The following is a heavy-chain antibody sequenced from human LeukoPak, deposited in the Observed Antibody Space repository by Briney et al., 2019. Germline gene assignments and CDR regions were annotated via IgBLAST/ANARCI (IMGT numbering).Heavy chain of an antibody. CDR2: IIPIFGTA. CDR3: ARGKKDYYDSSGYSENFDY. D-gene: IGHD3-22*01. Sequence: ASVKVSCKASGYTFTSYGISWVRQAPGQGLEWMGGIIPIFGTANYAQKFQGRVTITADESTSTAYMKLSSLRSEDTAVYYCARGKKDYYDSSGYSENFDYWGQGTLVTVSS. J-gene: IGHJ4*02. CDR1: GYTFTSYG. V-gene: IGHV1-69*13.